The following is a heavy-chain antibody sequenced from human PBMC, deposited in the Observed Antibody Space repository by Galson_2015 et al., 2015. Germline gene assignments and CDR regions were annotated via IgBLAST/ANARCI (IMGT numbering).Heavy chain of an antibody. CDR3: AKSLYYYDSSGYYGDAFDI. V-gene: IGHV3-30*18. CDR2: ISYDGSNK. J-gene: IGHJ3*02. Sequence: SLRLSCAASGFTFSNYGMHWVRQAPGKGLEWVAVISYDGSNKYYADSVKGRFTISRDNSKNTLYLQMNSLRAEDTAVYYCAKSLYYYDSSGYYGDAFDIWGQGTMVTVSS. CDR1: GFTFSNYG. D-gene: IGHD3-22*01.